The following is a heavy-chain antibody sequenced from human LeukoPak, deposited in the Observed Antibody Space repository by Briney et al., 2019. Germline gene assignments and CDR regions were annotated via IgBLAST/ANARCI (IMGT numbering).Heavy chain of an antibody. CDR3: ARLGLYCSSTSCYQRPKYYYYYGMDV. CDR2: IYPGDSDT. D-gene: IGHD2-2*01. V-gene: IGHV5-51*01. J-gene: IGHJ6*02. Sequence: GESLKISCKGFGYSFTSYWIGWVRQMPGKGLEWVGIIYPGDSDTRYSPSFQGQVTISADKSISTAYLQWSSLKASDTAMYYCARLGLYCSSTSCYQRPKYYYYYGMDVWAKGPRSPSP. CDR1: GYSFTSYW.